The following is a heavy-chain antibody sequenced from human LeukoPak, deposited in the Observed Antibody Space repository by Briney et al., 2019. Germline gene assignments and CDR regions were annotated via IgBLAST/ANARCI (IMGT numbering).Heavy chain of an antibody. CDR1: GYTFTSYG. Sequence: ASVKVSCKASGYTFTSYGISWVRQAPGQGLEWMGWISAYNGNTNYAQKLQGRVTITTDTSTSTAYMELRSLRSDDTAVYYCARDRSHVLRYFDWLGTDYYYYGMDVWGQGTTVTVSS. J-gene: IGHJ6*02. CDR2: ISAYNGNT. CDR3: ARDRSHVLRYFDWLGTDYYYYGMDV. V-gene: IGHV1-18*01. D-gene: IGHD3-9*01.